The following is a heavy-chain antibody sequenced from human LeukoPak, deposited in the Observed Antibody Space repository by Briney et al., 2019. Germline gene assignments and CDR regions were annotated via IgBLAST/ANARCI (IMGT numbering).Heavy chain of an antibody. CDR2: IRSKANSYAT. Sequence: PGGSLRLSCAASGFTFSGSAMHWVRQASGKGLEWVGRIRSKANSYATAYAASVKGRFTISRDDSKNTAYLQMNSLKTEDTAVYYCTRPTGIAEAGTAFDIWGQGTMVTVSS. CDR1: GFTFSGSA. J-gene: IGHJ3*02. V-gene: IGHV3-73*01. D-gene: IGHD6-19*01. CDR3: TRPTGIAEAGTAFDI.